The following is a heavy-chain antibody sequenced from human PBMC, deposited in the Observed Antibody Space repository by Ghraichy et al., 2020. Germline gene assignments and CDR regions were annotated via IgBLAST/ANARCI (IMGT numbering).Heavy chain of an antibody. CDR2: INSDRST. V-gene: IGHV3-74*01. CDR1: GFTFSSYW. D-gene: IGHD3-3*01. Sequence: GGSLRLSCAASGFTFSSYWMHWVRQAPGKGLVWVSRINSDRSTIYADSVKGRFTISRDNAKNTLYLQMNSLRAEDTAVYYCAREGDGVVDFDYWGQGTLVTVSS. CDR3: AREGDGVVDFDY. J-gene: IGHJ4*02.